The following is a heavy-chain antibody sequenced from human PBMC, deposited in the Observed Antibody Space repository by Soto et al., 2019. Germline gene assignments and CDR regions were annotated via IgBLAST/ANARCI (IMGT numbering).Heavy chain of an antibody. CDR3: ERSQLTQAERNWFDP. D-gene: IGHD3-9*01. V-gene: IGHV5-51*01. J-gene: IGHJ5*02. CDR2: IFPRDFDV. Sequence: GESLKISCQTSGYTFTNYWIGWVRQMPGGGLEWLGLIFPRDFDVRYSPSFEGQVTISADKSISTAYLQWSSLKASDTAMYYCERSQLTQAERNWFDPWGQGTLVTVSS. CDR1: GYTFTNYW.